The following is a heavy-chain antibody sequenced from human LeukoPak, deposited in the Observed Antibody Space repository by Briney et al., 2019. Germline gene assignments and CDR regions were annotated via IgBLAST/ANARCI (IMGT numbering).Heavy chain of an antibody. CDR2: IIPIFGTA. CDR3: AKAWRAYGDYHTFDI. CDR1: GGTFSSYA. J-gene: IGHJ3*02. Sequence: ASVKVSCKASGGTFSSYAISWVRQAPGQGLEWMGGIIPIFGTANYAQKFQGRVTITADESTSTAYMELSSLRSEDTAVYYCAKAWRAYGDYHTFDIWGQGTMVTVSS. V-gene: IGHV1-69*13. D-gene: IGHD4-17*01.